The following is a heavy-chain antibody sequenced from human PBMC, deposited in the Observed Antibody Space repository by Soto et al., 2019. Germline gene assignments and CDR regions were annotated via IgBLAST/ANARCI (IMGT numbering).Heavy chain of an antibody. CDR3: ARERPDGSRLDP. V-gene: IGHV4-30-4*01. Sequence: LSLTCTVSGGSISSGDYYWSWIRQPPGKGLEWIGYIYYSGSTYYNPSLKSRVTISVDTSKNQFSPKLSSVTAADTAVYYCARERPDGSRLDPWGQGTLVTVSS. CDR2: IYYSGST. J-gene: IGHJ5*02. CDR1: GGSISSGDYY. D-gene: IGHD6-13*01.